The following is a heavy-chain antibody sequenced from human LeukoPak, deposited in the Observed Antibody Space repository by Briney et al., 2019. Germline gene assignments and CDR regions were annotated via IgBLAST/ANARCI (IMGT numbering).Heavy chain of an antibody. Sequence: SETLSLTCTVSGGSISSYYWSWIRQPPGKGLEWIGYIYYSGSTNYNPSLKRRVTISVDTSKNQFSLKLSSVTAADTAVYYCARHWASGSYRLAFDIWGQGTMVTVSS. D-gene: IGHD1-26*01. CDR3: ARHWASGSYRLAFDI. CDR2: IYYSGST. CDR1: GGSISSYY. V-gene: IGHV4-59*08. J-gene: IGHJ3*02.